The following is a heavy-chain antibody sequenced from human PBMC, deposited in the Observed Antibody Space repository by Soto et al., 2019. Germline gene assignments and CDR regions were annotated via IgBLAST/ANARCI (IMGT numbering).Heavy chain of an antibody. D-gene: IGHD6-13*01. J-gene: IGHJ4*02. V-gene: IGHV1-18*01. Sequence: GASVKVSCKASGYTFTSYGISWVRQAPGQGLEWMGWISAYNGNTNYAQKLQGRVTMTTDTSTSTAYMELRSLRSDDTAVYYCARVQAADFLNYFDYWGQGTLVTVSS. CDR3: ARVQAADFLNYFDY. CDR1: GYTFTSYG. CDR2: ISAYNGNT.